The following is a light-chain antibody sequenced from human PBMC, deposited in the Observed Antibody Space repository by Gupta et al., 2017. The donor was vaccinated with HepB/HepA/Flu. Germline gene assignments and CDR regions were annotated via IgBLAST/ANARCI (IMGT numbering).Light chain of an antibody. CDR2: AAS. CDR1: KSISSY. Sequence: DIHMTQSPSSLSASVGERVTITCRASKSISSYLNWYKQKPGQVPKLLIYAASSRQSGVPSRFSGSGCGTDFTLTISRRQPEDFAAYYCQQNDSNPPLTFGRGTKVDIK. CDR3: QQNDSNPPLT. J-gene: IGKJ3*01. V-gene: IGKV1-39*01.